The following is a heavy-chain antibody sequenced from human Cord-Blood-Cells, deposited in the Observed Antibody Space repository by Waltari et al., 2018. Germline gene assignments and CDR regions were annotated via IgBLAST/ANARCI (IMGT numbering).Heavy chain of an antibody. D-gene: IGHD2-2*01. V-gene: IGHV4-34*01. CDR3: AREGLGYCSSTSCYALDY. Sequence: QVQLQQWGAGLLKPSETLSLTCAVYGGSFSGYYWSWIRQPPGTGLEWIGEINHSGSTNYNPSLKSRVTISVDTSKNQFSLKLSSVTAADTAMYYCAREGLGYCSSTSCYALDYWGQGTLVTVSS. J-gene: IGHJ4*02. CDR2: INHSGST. CDR1: GGSFSGYY.